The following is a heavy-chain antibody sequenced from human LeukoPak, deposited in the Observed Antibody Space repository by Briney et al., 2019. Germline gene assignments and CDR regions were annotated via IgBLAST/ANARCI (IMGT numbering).Heavy chain of an antibody. CDR2: ISGGSDST. D-gene: IGHD3-3*01. J-gene: IGHJ4*02. CDR1: GFTFSSYA. CDR3: AKDLDRRQRITIFGVVIMPAG. Sequence: GGSLRLSCAASGFTFSSYAMSWVRQAPGKGLEWVSDISGGSDSTYYADSVKGRFTISRDNSKNTVYLQMNSLRAEAMAVYYCAKDLDRRQRITIFGVVIMPAGWGQGSLVTVSS. V-gene: IGHV3-23*01.